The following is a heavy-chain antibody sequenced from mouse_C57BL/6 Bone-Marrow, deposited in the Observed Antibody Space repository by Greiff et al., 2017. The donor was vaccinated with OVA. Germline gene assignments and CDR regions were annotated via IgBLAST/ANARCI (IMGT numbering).Heavy chain of an antibody. D-gene: IGHD2-4*01. CDR3: ADYDYDGWFDY. V-gene: IGHV1-4*01. J-gene: IGHJ3*01. Sequence: VQLQQSGAELARPGASVKLSCKASGYTFTSYTMHWVKQRPGPGLEWIGKINPSSGYTKYNQKFKDKATLTADKSSSTAYMQLSSLTSEDYAVDYCADYDYDGWFDYWGQGTLVTVSA. CDR2: INPSSGYT. CDR1: GYTFTSYT.